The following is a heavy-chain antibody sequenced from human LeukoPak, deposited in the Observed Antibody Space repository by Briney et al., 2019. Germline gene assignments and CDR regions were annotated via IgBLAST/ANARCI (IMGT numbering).Heavy chain of an antibody. V-gene: IGHV3-30*18. D-gene: IGHD1-26*01. J-gene: IGHJ4*01. CDR3: ANVGATISFDS. Sequence: GGSLRLSCAASGFSFSSYGMHWVRQAPGKGLEWVALISYDGSNKYYADSVKGRFTISRDNSKNTLYLQMNSLRAEDTALYYCANVGATISFDSWGHGTLVTVSS. CDR2: ISYDGSNK. CDR1: GFSFSSYG.